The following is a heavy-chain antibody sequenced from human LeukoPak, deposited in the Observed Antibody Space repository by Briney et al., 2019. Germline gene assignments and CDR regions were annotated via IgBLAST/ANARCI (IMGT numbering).Heavy chain of an antibody. Sequence: PSETLSLTCTVSSVSISSDYWNWIRQPPGKGLEWIGYMYYSGSSNYNPSLKSRVTMSIDTSKNQFSLKLSSVTAADTAVYYCAGGRWFDPWGQGTLVTVSS. V-gene: IGHV4-59*01. CDR3: AGGRWFDP. CDR2: MYYSGSS. J-gene: IGHJ5*02. CDR1: SVSISSDY.